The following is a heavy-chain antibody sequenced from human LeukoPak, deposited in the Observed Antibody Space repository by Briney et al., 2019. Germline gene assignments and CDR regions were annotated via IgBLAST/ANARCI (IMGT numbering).Heavy chain of an antibody. CDR3: ARDYYYDSSGYYGY. CDR2: ISSSGGTI. CDR1: GFTFSDYY. J-gene: IGHJ4*02. Sequence: TTGGSLRLSCAASGFTFSDYYMSWIRQAPGKGLEWVSYISSSGGTIYYADSVKGRFTISRDNAKNSLYLQMNSLRAEDTAVYYCARDYYYDSSGYYGYWGQGTLVTVSS. V-gene: IGHV3-11*01. D-gene: IGHD3-22*01.